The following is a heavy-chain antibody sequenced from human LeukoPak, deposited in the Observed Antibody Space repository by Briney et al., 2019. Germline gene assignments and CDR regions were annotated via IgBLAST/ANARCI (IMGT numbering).Heavy chain of an antibody. J-gene: IGHJ6*03. D-gene: IGHD3-10*01. CDR1: GGSLSGYY. Sequence: PSETLSLTCAVYGGSLSGYYWSWIRQPPGKGLEWIGEINHGGSTNYNPSLKSRVTISVDTSKNQFSLKLSSVTAADTAVYYCARRGDWYYYYYYMDVWGKGTTVTVSS. CDR2: INHGGST. CDR3: ARRGDWYYYYYYMDV. V-gene: IGHV4-34*01.